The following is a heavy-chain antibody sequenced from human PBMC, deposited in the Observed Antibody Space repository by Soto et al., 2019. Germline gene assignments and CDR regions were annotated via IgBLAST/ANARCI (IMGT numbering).Heavy chain of an antibody. J-gene: IGHJ4*02. V-gene: IGHV3-23*01. CDR3: AKGVSQYTPLALFDY. Sequence: PWWSLRLSCSASVFTFSSYAMSWVRQAPGKGLEWVSTISGSDGRTYSTDSVKGRFTISRDNSRNTAYLQMNSLRVEDTAVYYCAKGVSQYTPLALFDYWGRGTLVTVSS. CDR1: VFTFSSYA. CDR2: ISGSDGRT. D-gene: IGHD5-18*01.